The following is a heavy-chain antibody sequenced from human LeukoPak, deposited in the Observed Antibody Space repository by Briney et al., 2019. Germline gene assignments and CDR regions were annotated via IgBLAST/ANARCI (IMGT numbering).Heavy chain of an antibody. V-gene: IGHV3-30-3*01. CDR3: ARSPQEQLEYYFDY. CDR2: ISYDGSNK. J-gene: IGHJ4*02. CDR1: GFTFSSYA. Sequence: GRSLRLSCAASGFTFSSYAMHWVRQAPGKGLEWVAVISYDGSNKYYADSVKGRFTISRDNSKNTLYLQMNSLRAEDTAVYYRARSPQEQLEYYFDYWGQGTLVTVSS. D-gene: IGHD6-13*01.